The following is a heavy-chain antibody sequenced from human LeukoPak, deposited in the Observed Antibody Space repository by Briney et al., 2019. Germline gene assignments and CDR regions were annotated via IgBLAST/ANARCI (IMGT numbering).Heavy chain of an antibody. V-gene: IGHV3-9*01. CDR2: ISWNSGSI. D-gene: IGHD4-11*01. CDR3: ARGPDYTAFDI. J-gene: IGHJ3*02. Sequence: GRSLRLSCAASGLTFDDYAMHWVRQAPGKGLEWVSGISWNSGSIGYADSVKGRFTISRDNAKNSLYLHMNRLRAEDTAVYYCARGPDYTAFDIWGQGTMVTVSS. CDR1: GLTFDDYA.